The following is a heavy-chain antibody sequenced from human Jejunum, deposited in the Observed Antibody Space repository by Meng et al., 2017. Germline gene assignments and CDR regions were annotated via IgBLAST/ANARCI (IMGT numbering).Heavy chain of an antibody. D-gene: IGHD2-2*01. CDR1: GFTFSSYG. CDR3: AKVHCSSTACYLLGYFDY. V-gene: IGHV3-30*18. J-gene: IGHJ4*02. Sequence: QVQLVESGGGVVQPGRSLRLSCSASGFTFSSYGMHWVRQAPGKGLEWVAVISYDGSNKYYADSVKGRFTISRDNAKNTLYLQMNSLRPEDTAVYYCAKVHCSSTACYLLGYFDYWGQGTLVTVS. CDR2: ISYDGSNK.